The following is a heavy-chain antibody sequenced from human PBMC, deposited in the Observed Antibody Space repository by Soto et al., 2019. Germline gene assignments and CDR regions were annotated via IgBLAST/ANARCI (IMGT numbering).Heavy chain of an antibody. CDR2: IKHDGSEQ. CDR1: GFTFSRYW. CDR3: ARAMGTDGWSNHPFDI. Sequence: GGSLRLSCAASGFTFSRYWMDWVRQAPRKGLEWVATIKHDGSEQYYVDSVKGRFIVSRDNAKKSLFLQMNGLRVEDTAVYFCARAMGTDGWSNHPFDIWGQGTMVTVSS. J-gene: IGHJ3*02. V-gene: IGHV3-7*04. D-gene: IGHD6-19*01.